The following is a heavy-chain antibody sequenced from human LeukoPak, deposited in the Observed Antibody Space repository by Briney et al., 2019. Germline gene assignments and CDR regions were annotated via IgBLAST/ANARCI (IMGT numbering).Heavy chain of an antibody. J-gene: IGHJ6*02. D-gene: IGHD3-3*01. CDR3: ARGLTPLFDYDFWSGLYGMDV. CDR2: ISVGGRIM. Sequence: SGGSLRLSCVASGFTFSSYSFNWVRQAPGKGLEWVSYISVGGRIMSYADSVRGRFTISRDDAKNSIYLQMNSLRDEDTAVYYCARGLTPLFDYDFWSGLYGMDVWGQGTTVTVSS. V-gene: IGHV3-48*02. CDR1: GFTFSSYS.